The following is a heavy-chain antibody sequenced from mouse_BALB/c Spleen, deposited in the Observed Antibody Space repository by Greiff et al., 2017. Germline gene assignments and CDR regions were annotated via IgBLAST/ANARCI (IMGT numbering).Heavy chain of an antibody. V-gene: IGHV7-1*02. CDR2: SRNKANDYTT. D-gene: IGHD4-1*01. CDR1: GFTFSDFY. CDR3: ARALTGSFDY. J-gene: IGHJ2*01. Sequence: DVHLVESGGGLVQPGGSLRLSCATSGFTFSDFYMEWVRQPPGKRLEWIAASRNKANDYTTEYSASVKGRFIVSRDTSQSILYLQMNALRAEDTAIYYCARALTGSFDYWGQGTTLTVSS.